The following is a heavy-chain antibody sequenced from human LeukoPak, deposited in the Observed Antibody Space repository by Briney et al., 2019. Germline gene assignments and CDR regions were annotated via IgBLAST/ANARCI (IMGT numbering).Heavy chain of an antibody. CDR3: ARHSGPPYYFDY. CDR2: IYYSGST. V-gene: IGHV4-39*01. J-gene: IGHJ4*02. CDR1: GGSISRSSYY. D-gene: IGHD3-10*01. Sequence: PTETLSLTCTVSGGSISRSSYYWGWIRQPPGKGLEWIGSIYYSGSTYYNPSLKSRVTISVDTSKDQFSLKLSSVTAADTAVYYCARHSGPPYYFDYWGQGTLVTVSS.